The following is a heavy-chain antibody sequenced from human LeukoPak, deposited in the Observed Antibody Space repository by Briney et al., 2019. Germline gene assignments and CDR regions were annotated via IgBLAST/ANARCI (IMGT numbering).Heavy chain of an antibody. D-gene: IGHD5-12*01. Sequence: GGSLRLSCAASGFSVSSNYMSWVRQAPGKGLDGVSVIYTDGTTYYADSVRGRFTISRDESKNTLHLQMSSLRADDTAVYYCAREGEYSGSPTDYWGQGTLVTVSS. J-gene: IGHJ4*02. CDR1: GFSVSSNY. V-gene: IGHV3-53*01. CDR3: AREGEYSGSPTDY. CDR2: IYTDGTT.